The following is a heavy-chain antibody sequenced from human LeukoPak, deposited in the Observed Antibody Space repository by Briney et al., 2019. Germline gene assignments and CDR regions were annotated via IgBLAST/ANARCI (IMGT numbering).Heavy chain of an antibody. J-gene: IGHJ6*02. V-gene: IGHV4-39*01. CDR3: ARQADIVVVPAFYYYYYGMDV. Sequence: SETLSLTCTVSGGPISSSSYYWGWIRQPPGKGLEWIGSIYYSGNTYYNPSLKSRVTISVDTSKNQFSLKLSSVTAADTAVYYCARQADIVVVPAFYYYYYGMDVWGQGTTVTVS. D-gene: IGHD2-2*01. CDR1: GGPISSSSYY. CDR2: IYYSGNT.